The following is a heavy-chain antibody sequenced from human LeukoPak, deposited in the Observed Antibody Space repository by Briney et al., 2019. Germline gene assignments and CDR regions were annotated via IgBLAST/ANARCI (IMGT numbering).Heavy chain of an antibody. D-gene: IGHD6-6*01. Sequence: GESLKISCKGSGYSFTSYWIGWVRQMPGKGLEWMGIIYPGDSDTRCSPSFQGQVTISADKSIGTAYLQWSSLKASDTAMYYCARQKGIAARSPFDAFDIWGQGTMVTVSS. CDR1: GYSFTSYW. V-gene: IGHV5-51*01. CDR3: ARQKGIAARSPFDAFDI. CDR2: IYPGDSDT. J-gene: IGHJ3*02.